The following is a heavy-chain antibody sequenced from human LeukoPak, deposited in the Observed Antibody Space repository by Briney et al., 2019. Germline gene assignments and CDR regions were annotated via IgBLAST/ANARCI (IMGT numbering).Heavy chain of an antibody. V-gene: IGHV3-64*01. D-gene: IGHD5-24*01. CDR3: ARVGDGSSYDY. CDR1: GFSLERHT. CDR2: IGSTGSPI. Sequence: GGSLRLSCAASGFSLERHTMHWVRQAPGKGLEFVSAIGSTGSPIFYANSVKDRFTVSRDIAKNTLFLQMDSLRIEDMAVYYCARVGDGSSYDYWGQGTLLTVSS. J-gene: IGHJ4*02.